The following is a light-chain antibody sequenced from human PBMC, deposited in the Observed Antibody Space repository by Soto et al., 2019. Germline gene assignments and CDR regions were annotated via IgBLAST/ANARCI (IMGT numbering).Light chain of an antibody. CDR3: QQYNTRLWT. V-gene: IGKV3-15*01. J-gene: IGKJ1*01. Sequence: EVVMTQSPATLSVSPGERVTLSCRASQSINAHLAWYQQKPGQAPRLLIHGASTRATGIPARFSGSGFGTEFSLPISSLQCEYFAVYYCQQYNTRLWTFGQGTKVE. CDR1: QSINAH. CDR2: GAS.